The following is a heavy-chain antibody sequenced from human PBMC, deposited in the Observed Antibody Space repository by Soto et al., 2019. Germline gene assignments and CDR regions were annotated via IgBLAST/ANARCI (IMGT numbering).Heavy chain of an antibody. J-gene: IGHJ1*01. V-gene: IGHV3-48*02. Sequence: GVLRLSCAASGFTLSSYSMNWVRQAPGKGLEWVSYISSSSSTIYYADSVKGRFTISRDNAKNSLYLQMNSLRDEDTAVYYCARDRFDSSGYYYFFQHWGRGTLVTVSS. D-gene: IGHD3-22*01. CDR2: ISSSSSTI. CDR3: ARDRFDSSGYYYFFQH. CDR1: GFTLSSYS.